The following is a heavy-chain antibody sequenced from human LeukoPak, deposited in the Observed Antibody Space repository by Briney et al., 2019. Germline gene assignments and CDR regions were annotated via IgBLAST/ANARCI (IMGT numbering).Heavy chain of an antibody. CDR2: ISGSGDNT. V-gene: IGHV3-23*01. J-gene: IGHJ3*02. CDR1: GFTFSSYA. CDR3: AKGTFYYASGSDPGAFDI. Sequence: GGSLRLSCAASGFTFSSYAMSGVRQAPGKGLGWVSTISGSGDNTCYADSVRGRFTISRDNSQITVYLQVNSLRVEDTAVYYCAKGTFYYASGSDPGAFDIWGQGTLVTVAA. D-gene: IGHD3-10*01.